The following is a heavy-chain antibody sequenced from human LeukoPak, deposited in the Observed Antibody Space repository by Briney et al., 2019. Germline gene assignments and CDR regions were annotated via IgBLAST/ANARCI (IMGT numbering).Heavy chain of an antibody. CDR3: ARQGPRGDILTGYSYYFDY. CDR2: IYYSGST. D-gene: IGHD3-9*01. Sequence: PSQTLSLTCTVSGGSISSGDYYWSWIRQPPGKGLEWIGYIYYSGSTYYNPSLKSRVTISVDTSKNQFSLKLSSVTAADTAVYYCARQGPRGDILTGYSYYFDYWGQGTLVTVSS. J-gene: IGHJ4*02. V-gene: IGHV4-30-4*01. CDR1: GGSISSGDYY.